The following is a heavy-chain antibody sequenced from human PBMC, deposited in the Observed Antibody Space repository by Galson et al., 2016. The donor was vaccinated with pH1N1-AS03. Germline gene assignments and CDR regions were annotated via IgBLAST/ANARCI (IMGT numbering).Heavy chain of an antibody. CDR1: DYTFTNYG. J-gene: IGHJ6*03. Sequence: SVKVSCKASDYTFTNYGISWVRQAPGQGLEWMGWISTYNGNTNYAQKFQGRVTMTTDTFTSTAHMELRSLRSDDTAVYYCARDCSTSSQYYYYYYMDVWGKGTTVTVFS. V-gene: IGHV1-18*01. CDR3: ARDCSTSSQYYYYYYMDV. D-gene: IGHD6-6*01. CDR2: ISTYNGNT.